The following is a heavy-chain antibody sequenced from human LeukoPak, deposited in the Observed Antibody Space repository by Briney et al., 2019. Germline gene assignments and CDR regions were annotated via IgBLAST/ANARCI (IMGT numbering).Heavy chain of an antibody. Sequence: ASVKVSCKASGGTFSSYAISWVRQAPGQGLEWMGGIIPIFGTANYAQRFQGRVTITADESTSTAYMELSSLRSEDTAVYYCARDGGNLITAPYYYYMDVWGKGTTVTVSS. CDR2: IIPIFGTA. J-gene: IGHJ6*03. CDR1: GGTFSSYA. D-gene: IGHD3-16*01. V-gene: IGHV1-69*13. CDR3: ARDGGNLITAPYYYYMDV.